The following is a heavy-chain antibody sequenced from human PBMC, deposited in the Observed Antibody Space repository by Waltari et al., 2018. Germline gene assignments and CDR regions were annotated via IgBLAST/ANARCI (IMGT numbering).Heavy chain of an antibody. CDR3: ARGNVVMIAIDV. CDR2: INHSGST. D-gene: IGHD2-21*01. J-gene: IGHJ4*02. V-gene: IGHV4-34*01. Sequence: QVQIKQWGAGLLKPSETLSLSCSVHGESFSGYYWNWIRQSPGKGLEWIGEINHSGSTNYNPSLKSRVTISLDTSENQFSLKLRSVTAADTAVYYCARGNVVMIAIDVWGPGTLVTVSS. CDR1: GESFSGYY.